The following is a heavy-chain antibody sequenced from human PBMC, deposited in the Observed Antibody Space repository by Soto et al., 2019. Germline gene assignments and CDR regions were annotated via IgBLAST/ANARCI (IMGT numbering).Heavy chain of an antibody. D-gene: IGHD3-3*01. CDR2: ISYDGSNK. V-gene: IGHV3-30-3*01. J-gene: IGHJ6*02. CDR3: ARGATIFGVGYYGMDV. Sequence: QVQLVESGGGVVQPGRSLRLSCAASGFTFSSYAMHWVRQAPGKGLEWVAVISYDGSNKYYADSVKGRFTISRDNSKNALYLQINSLRADDTAVYYCARGATIFGVGYYGMDVWGQGTTVTVSS. CDR1: GFTFSSYA.